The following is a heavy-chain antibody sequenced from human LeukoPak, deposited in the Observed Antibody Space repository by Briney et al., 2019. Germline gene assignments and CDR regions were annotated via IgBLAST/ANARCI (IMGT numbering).Heavy chain of an antibody. CDR1: GFTVSDNY. V-gene: IGHV3-66*01. Sequence: GGSLRLSCAASGFTVSDNYMSWVRQAPGKGLEWISVFYSGGSTRYADSVKGRFTISRDNSKNTLYLQLNSLRAEDTAVYFCASSSWSSEYFHYWGQGTLVTVSS. J-gene: IGHJ1*01. D-gene: IGHD6-13*01. CDR3: ASSSWSSEYFHY. CDR2: FYSGGST.